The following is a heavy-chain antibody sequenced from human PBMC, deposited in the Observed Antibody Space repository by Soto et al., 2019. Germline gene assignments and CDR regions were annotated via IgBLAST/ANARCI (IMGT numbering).Heavy chain of an antibody. CDR2: IYYSGST. CDR3: FWSGYYHYFDY. V-gene: IGHV4-39*01. CDR1: SGSISSTIYP. Sequence: TLSLTCTVSSGSISSTIYPWGWIRQPPGKGLEWIGSIYYSGSTYYNPSLKSRVTISVDTSKNQFSLKLSSVTAADTAVYYCFWSGYYHYFDYWGQGTLVNVS. J-gene: IGHJ4*02. D-gene: IGHD3-3*01.